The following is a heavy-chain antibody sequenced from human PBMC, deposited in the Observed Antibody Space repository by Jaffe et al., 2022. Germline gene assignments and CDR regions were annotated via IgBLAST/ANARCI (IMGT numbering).Heavy chain of an antibody. CDR2: IKSKTDGGTT. D-gene: IGHD2-2*01. CDR3: TTDRGYGSSTSCYGGAEYFQH. J-gene: IGHJ1*01. V-gene: IGHV3-15*01. CDR1: GFTFSNAW. Sequence: EVQLVESGGGLVKPGGSLRLSCAASGFTFSNAWMSWVRQAPGKGLEWVGRIKSKTDGGTTDYAAPVKGRFTISRDDSKNTLYLQMNSLKTEDTAVYYCTTDRGYGSSTSCYGGAEYFQHWGQGTLVTVSS.